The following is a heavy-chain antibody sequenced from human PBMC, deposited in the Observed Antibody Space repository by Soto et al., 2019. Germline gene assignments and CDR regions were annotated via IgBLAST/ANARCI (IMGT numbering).Heavy chain of an antibody. CDR2: ISGSGGST. CDR3: AKVAKYYYDSSGYHWFDP. V-gene: IGHV3-23*01. CDR1: GFTFSSYA. Sequence: GGSLRLSCAASGFTFSSYAMSWVRQAPGKGLEWVSAISGSGGSTYYADSVKGRFTISRDNSKNTLYLQMNSLRAEDTAVYYCAKVAKYYYDSSGYHWFDPWGQGTLVTVSS. J-gene: IGHJ5*02. D-gene: IGHD3-22*01.